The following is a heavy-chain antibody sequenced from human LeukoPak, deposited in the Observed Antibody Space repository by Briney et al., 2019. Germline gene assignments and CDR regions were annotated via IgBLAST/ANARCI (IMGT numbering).Heavy chain of an antibody. D-gene: IGHD6-13*01. CDR3: AKDRSSSWTWTIDY. J-gene: IGHJ4*02. V-gene: IGHV3-74*01. CDR1: GFTFNDYW. CDR2: IKGDGSST. Sequence: GGSLRLSCAASGFTFNDYWMHWVRQAPGKGLVWVSRIKGDGSSTTYADSVKGRFTISRDNAKNTLYLQMNSLRAEDTAVYYCAKDRSSSWTWTIDYWGQGTLVTVSS.